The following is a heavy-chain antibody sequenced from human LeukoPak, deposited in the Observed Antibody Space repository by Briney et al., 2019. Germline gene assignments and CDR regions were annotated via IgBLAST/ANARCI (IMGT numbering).Heavy chain of an antibody. D-gene: IGHD3-9*01. CDR1: GGTFSSYA. V-gene: IGHV1-69*05. J-gene: IGHJ6*04. CDR2: IIPIFGTA. CDR3: ARGVQDYDILTGYYRGKRLDV. Sequence: SVKVSCKASGGTFSSYAISWVRQAPGQGLEWMGGIIPIFGTANYAQKFQGRVTITTDESTSTAYMELRSLRSDDTAVYYCARGVQDYDILTGYYRGKRLDVWGKGTTVTVSS.